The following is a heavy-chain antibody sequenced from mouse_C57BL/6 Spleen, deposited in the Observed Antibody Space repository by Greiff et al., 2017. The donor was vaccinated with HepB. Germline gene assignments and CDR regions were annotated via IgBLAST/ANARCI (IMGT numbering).Heavy chain of an antibody. CDR1: GYAFSSYW. J-gene: IGHJ2*01. D-gene: IGHD1-1*01. Sequence: VQGVESGAELVKPGASVKISCKASGYAFSSYWMNWVKQRPGKGLEWIGQIYPGDGDTNYNGKFKGKATLTADKSSSTAYMQLSSLTSEDSAVYFCARDGSSYFYYFDYWGQGTTLTVSS. CDR3: ARDGSSYFYYFDY. CDR2: IYPGDGDT. V-gene: IGHV1-80*01.